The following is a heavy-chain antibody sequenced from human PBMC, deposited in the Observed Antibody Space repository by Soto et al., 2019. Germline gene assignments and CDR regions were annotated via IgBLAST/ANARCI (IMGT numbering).Heavy chain of an antibody. V-gene: IGHV1-8*01. CDR3: ASSPHLSGFWGAFDI. CDR2: MNPNSGNT. CDR1: GYTFTSYD. J-gene: IGHJ3*02. D-gene: IGHD6-19*01. Sequence: ASVKVSCKASGYTFTSYDINGVRQATGQGLEWMGWMNPNSGNTGYAQKFQGRVTMTRNTSISTAYMELSSLRSEDTAVYYCASSPHLSGFWGAFDIWGQGTMVTVSS.